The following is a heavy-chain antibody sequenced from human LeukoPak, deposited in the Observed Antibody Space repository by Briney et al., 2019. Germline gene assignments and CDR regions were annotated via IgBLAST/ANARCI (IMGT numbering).Heavy chain of an antibody. CDR3: ARAPGGIAAAGISYYYYGMDV. V-gene: IGHV4-34*01. CDR2: INHSGST. J-gene: IGHJ6*02. Sequence: PSETLSLTCAVYGGSFSGYYWSWIRQPPGKGLEWIGEINHSGSTNYNPSLKSRVTISVDTSKNQFSLKLSSVTAADTAVYYCARAPGGIAAAGISYYYYGMDVWGQGTTVTVSS. CDR1: GGSFSGYY. D-gene: IGHD6-13*01.